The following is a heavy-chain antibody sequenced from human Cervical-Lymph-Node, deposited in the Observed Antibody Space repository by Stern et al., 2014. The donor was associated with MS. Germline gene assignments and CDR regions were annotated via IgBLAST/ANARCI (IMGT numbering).Heavy chain of an antibody. Sequence: VQLVESGPGLVKPSETLSLSCTVSGASVSRGSYYWTWIRQPAGKGLEWIGYIYPSGSTSYDPSLKSRVTISLDTSKNQFSLKLTSVTAADTAMYYCASQWVADGLKYWGHGAMVTVSS. V-gene: IGHV4-61*10. CDR1: GASVSRGSYY. CDR2: IYPSGST. J-gene: IGHJ3*01. CDR3: ASQWVADGLKY. D-gene: IGHD6-19*01.